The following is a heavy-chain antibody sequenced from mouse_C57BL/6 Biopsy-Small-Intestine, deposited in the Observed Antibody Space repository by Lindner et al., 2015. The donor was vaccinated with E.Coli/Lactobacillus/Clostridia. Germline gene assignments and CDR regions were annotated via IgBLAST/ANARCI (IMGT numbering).Heavy chain of an antibody. CDR3: ARFLITTVVAIDY. CDR1: GYTFTDYN. D-gene: IGHD1-1*01. CDR2: INPNNGGT. V-gene: IGHV1-18*01. Sequence: VQLQESGPELVKPGASVKIPCKPSGYTFTDYNMDWVKQSHGKSLEWIGDINPNNGGTIYNQKFKGKATLTVDTSSSTAYMELHSLTSEDSAVYFCARFLITTVVAIDYWGQGTTLTVSS. J-gene: IGHJ2*01.